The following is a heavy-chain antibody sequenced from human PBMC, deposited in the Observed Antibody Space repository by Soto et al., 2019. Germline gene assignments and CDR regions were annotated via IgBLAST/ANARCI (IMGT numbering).Heavy chain of an antibody. V-gene: IGHV1-18*04. J-gene: IGHJ6*02. CDR3: ARDRLRVVVVAATLSYGMDV. Sequence: ASVKVSCKASGYTFTSYGISWVRQAPGQGLEWMGWISAYNGNTNYAQKLQGRVTMTTDTSTSTAYMELRSLRSDDTAVYYCARDRLRVVVVAATLSYGMDVWGQGTTVTV. CDR2: ISAYNGNT. D-gene: IGHD2-15*01. CDR1: GYTFTSYG.